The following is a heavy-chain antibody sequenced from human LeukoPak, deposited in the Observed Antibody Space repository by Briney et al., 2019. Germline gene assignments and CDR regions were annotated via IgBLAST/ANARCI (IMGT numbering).Heavy chain of an antibody. D-gene: IGHD5-12*01. V-gene: IGHV3-11*04. CDR1: GFIFNKAW. Sequence: GGSLRLSCAVSGFIFNKAWMSWIRQAPGKGMEWVAYISPNSDNIHYADSVKGRFTISRDNAKNSLFLQVNSLRAEDTAVYYCVRETGWLFDFWGQGTLVIVSS. J-gene: IGHJ4*02. CDR3: VRETGWLFDF. CDR2: ISPNSDNI.